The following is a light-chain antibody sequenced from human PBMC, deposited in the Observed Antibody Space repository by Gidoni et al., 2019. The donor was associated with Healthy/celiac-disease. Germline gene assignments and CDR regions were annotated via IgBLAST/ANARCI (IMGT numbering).Light chain of an antibody. J-gene: IGKJ5*01. CDR2: DAS. CDR1: QDISNY. Sequence: DIPMTQSPSSLSASVGYRVTITCQASQDISNYLNWYQQKPGKAPKLLIYDASNLETGVPSRFSGSGSGTDFTFTISSLQPEDIATYYCQQYDNLPITFGQGTRLEIK. V-gene: IGKV1-33*01. CDR3: QQYDNLPIT.